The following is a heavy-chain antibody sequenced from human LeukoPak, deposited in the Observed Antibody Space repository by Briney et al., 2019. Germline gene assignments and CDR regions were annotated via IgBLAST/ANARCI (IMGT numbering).Heavy chain of an antibody. Sequence: GGSLRLSCAASGFTVGNTYMSWVRQAPGKGLEWLSVIYDTGGTFYSDSVKGRFTISRDYSKNTLYLQMNSLRVEDTAVYYCTRDRHGMAVWGQGTTVTISS. J-gene: IGHJ6*02. CDR2: IYDTGGT. CDR3: TRDRHGMAV. V-gene: IGHV3-53*01. CDR1: GFTVGNTY.